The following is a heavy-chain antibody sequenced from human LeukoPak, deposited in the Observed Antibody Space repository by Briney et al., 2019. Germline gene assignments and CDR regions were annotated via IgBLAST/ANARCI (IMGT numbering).Heavy chain of an antibody. CDR2: IIPTLGIA. J-gene: IGHJ3*02. V-gene: IGHV1-69*04. CDR3: ARGQHPLLYGADAFDI. D-gene: IGHD2-2*02. CDR1: GGTFSNYA. Sequence: GASVKVSCKASGGTFSNYAISWVRQAPGQGLEWMGRIIPTLGIANYAQKFQGRVTITADKSTSTAYMELSSLRSEDTAVYYCARGQHPLLYGADAFDIWGQGTMVTVSS.